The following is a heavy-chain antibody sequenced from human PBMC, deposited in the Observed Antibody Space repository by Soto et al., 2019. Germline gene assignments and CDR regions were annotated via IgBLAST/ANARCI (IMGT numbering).Heavy chain of an antibody. Sequence: QVQLVESGGGVVQPGRSLRLSCAASGFTFSSYAMHWVRQAPGKGLEWVAVISHDGSNKYYADSVKGRFTISRDNSKNTLYLQMNSLRAEDTAVYYCARVVQLWLPADYWGQGTLVTVSS. D-gene: IGHD5-18*01. CDR2: ISHDGSNK. J-gene: IGHJ4*02. V-gene: IGHV3-30-3*01. CDR1: GFTFSSYA. CDR3: ARVVQLWLPADY.